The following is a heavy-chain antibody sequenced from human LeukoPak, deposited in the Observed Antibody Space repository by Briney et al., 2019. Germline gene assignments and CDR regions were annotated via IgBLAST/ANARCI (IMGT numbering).Heavy chain of an antibody. CDR2: IYYSGST. V-gene: IGHV4-59*01. D-gene: IGHD3-10*01. Sequence: SETLSLTCTVSGSSISSYYWSWIRQSPGKGLEWIGYIYYSGSTNYNPSLKSRVTISIDTSKNQFSLKLNSVTAADTAVYFCARGPMVRGIPNTALDYWGQGTLVTVSP. J-gene: IGHJ4*02. CDR1: GSSISSYY. CDR3: ARGPMVRGIPNTALDY.